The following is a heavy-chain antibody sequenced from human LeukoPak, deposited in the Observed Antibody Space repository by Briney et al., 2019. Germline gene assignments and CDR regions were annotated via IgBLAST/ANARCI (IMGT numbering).Heavy chain of an antibody. Sequence: PSGTLSLTCAVSGGSISSSNWWSWVRQPPGKGLEWIGEIYHSGSTNYNPSLKSRVTISVDKSKNQFSLKLSSVTAADTAVYYCAREVAAAGTRPKRAFDIWGQGTMVTVSS. V-gene: IGHV4-4*02. CDR1: GGSISSSNW. D-gene: IGHD6-13*01. CDR3: AREVAAAGTRPKRAFDI. CDR2: IYHSGST. J-gene: IGHJ3*02.